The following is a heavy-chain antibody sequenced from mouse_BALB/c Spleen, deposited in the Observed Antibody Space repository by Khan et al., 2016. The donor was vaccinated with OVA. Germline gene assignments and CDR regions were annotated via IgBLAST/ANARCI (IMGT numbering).Heavy chain of an antibody. J-gene: IGHJ2*01. V-gene: IGHV6-6*02. CDR2: IRLRSNNYAT. CDR3: TGVDY. Sequence: EVKLEESGGGLVQPGGSMKLSCVASGFTFSNYWMNWVRQSPEKGLEWVAEIRLRSNNYATHYAESVKGRFTISRDDSKSSVYLQMNNLRAEDTGIYYCTGVDYWCQGTTLTVSS. CDR1: GFTFSNYW.